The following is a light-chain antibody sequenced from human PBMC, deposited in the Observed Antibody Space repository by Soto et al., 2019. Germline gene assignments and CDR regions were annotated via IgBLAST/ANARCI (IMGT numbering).Light chain of an antibody. Sequence: DIQMTQSPSTLSGSVGDRVTITCLASQTISSWLAWYQQKPGKAPKLLIYKASTLKSGVPSRFRGSGSGTEFTLTISSLQPDDFATYYCQHYNSYSEEFGQGTRLEI. V-gene: IGKV1-5*03. CDR2: KAS. CDR1: QTISSW. CDR3: QHYNSYSEE. J-gene: IGKJ5*01.